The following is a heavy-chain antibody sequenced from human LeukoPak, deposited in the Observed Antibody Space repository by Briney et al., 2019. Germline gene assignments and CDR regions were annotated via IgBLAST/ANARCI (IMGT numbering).Heavy chain of an antibody. CDR3: XRLRTDDAFDI. D-gene: IGHD3-10*01. CDR1: GYSFTSYW. V-gene: IGHV5-51*01. J-gene: IGHJ3*02. CDR2: IYPGDSDT. Sequence: GESLKISCKGSGYSFTSYWIGWVRQMPGKGLEWMGIIYPGDSDTRYSPSFQGQVTISADKSISTAYLQWSSLKASDTATYYXXRLRTDDAFDIWGQGTMVTVSS.